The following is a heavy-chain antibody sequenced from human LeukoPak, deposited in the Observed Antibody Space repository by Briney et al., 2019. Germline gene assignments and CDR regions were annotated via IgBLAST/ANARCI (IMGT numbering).Heavy chain of an antibody. CDR1: GFTFSSYC. D-gene: IGHD2-21*02. CDR3: ARDWGGDWIIDALDI. CDR2: IKQDGSEK. V-gene: IGHV3-7*01. J-gene: IGHJ3*02. Sequence: GGSLRLSCAASGFTFSSYCMSWVRQAPGKGLEWVAIIKQDGSEKYYVDSVKGRFTISRDNAKNTLYLQMNSVRAEDTAVYYCARDWGGDWIIDALDIWGQGTMVTVSS.